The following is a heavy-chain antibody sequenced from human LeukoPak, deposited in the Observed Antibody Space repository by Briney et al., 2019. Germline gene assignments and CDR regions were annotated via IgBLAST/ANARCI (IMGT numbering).Heavy chain of an antibody. Sequence: SETLSLTCTVSGGSISSSSYYWSWIRQPPGKGLEWIGYIYYSGSTNYNPSLKSRLTISVDTSKNQFSLKLSSVTAADTAVYYCALYYYGSGSYRGNWFDPWGQGTLVTVSS. D-gene: IGHD3-10*01. CDR2: IYYSGST. V-gene: IGHV4-61*05. CDR3: ALYYYGSGSYRGNWFDP. CDR1: GGSISSSSYY. J-gene: IGHJ5*02.